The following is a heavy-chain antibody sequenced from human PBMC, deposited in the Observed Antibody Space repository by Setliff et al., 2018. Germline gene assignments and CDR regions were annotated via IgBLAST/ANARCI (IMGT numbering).Heavy chain of an antibody. D-gene: IGHD1-7*01. CDR1: GFTFSNYA. CDR2: ITTSGGST. J-gene: IGHJ4*02. Sequence: GGSLRLSCAASGFTFSNYAMSWVRQTPGKGLEWVSAITTSGGSTYYADSVKGRFTISRDNAKNSLYLQMNSLRAEDTAVYYCASGGTTGPYFKPGAYWGQGTLVTVSS. CDR3: ASGGTTGPYFKPGAY. V-gene: IGHV3-23*01.